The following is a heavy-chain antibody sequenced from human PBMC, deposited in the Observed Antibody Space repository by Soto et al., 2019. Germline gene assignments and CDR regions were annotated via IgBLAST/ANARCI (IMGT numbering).Heavy chain of an antibody. CDR3: ARLRLEPEVANLPRMFGLDV. D-gene: IGHD2-15*01. J-gene: IGHJ6*02. V-gene: IGHV1-69*01. Sequence: QVQLVQSGAEVKKPGSSVRVSCKASGDTFTGHAISWVRQAPAQGLEWLGVITPILGTANYAPNFQGRVTITADDSASSAFLALSSLKSDDTAVYYCARLRLEPEVANLPRMFGLDVWGQGTTVTVSS. CDR2: ITPILGTA. CDR1: GDTFTGHA.